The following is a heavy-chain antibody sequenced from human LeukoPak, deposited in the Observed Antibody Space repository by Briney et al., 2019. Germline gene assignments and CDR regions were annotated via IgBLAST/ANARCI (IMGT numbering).Heavy chain of an antibody. CDR2: IKKTGSET. D-gene: IGHD5-24*01. V-gene: IGHV3-7*01. CDR1: GVFFNAYW. J-gene: IGHJ6*02. Sequence: GGSLRLSCAASGVFFNAYWLSWVRQAPGMGLEWVAYIKKTGSETYYVDSVKGRFTITRDNARNSVFLQMNSLRAEDTAVYYCAREIERWLQSSTYYYYYGMDVWGQGTTVTVSS. CDR3: AREIERWLQSSTYYYYYGMDV.